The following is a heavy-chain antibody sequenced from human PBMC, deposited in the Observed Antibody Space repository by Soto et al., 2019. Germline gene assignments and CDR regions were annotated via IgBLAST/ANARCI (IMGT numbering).Heavy chain of an antibody. CDR1: VGSFSCYY. Sequence: PSETLSLTCAVYVGSFSCYYWSWIRQPPGKWLEWIGEINHSGSTNXXPSLKSRVXISVDTSKNQFXLKLSXFTSADTAVYYCARGETTVSYFDYWGQGTLVTVX. CDR2: INHSGST. CDR3: ARGETTVSYFDY. V-gene: IGHV4-34*01. D-gene: IGHD4-17*01. J-gene: IGHJ4*02.